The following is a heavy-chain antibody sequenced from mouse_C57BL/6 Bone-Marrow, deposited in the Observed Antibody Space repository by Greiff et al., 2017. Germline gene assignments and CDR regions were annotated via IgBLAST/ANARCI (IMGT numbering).Heavy chain of an antibody. CDR2: ISSGGSYT. CDR3: ARRRNYEDY. J-gene: IGHJ2*01. D-gene: IGHD2-1*01. Sequence: EVQGVESGGDLVKPGGSLKLSCAASGFTFSSYGMSWVRPTPDKRLEWVATISSGGSYTYYPDSVKGRFTISRDNAKNTRYLQMSSLKSEDTAMYYCARRRNYEDYWGQGTTLTVSS. V-gene: IGHV5-6*01. CDR1: GFTFSSYG.